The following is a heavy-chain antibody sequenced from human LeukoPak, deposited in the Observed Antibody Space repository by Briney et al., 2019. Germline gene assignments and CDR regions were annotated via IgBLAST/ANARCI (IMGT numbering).Heavy chain of an antibody. V-gene: IGHV1-18*01. D-gene: IGHD6-13*01. CDR2: ISAYDGST. CDR1: GYTFTNYA. CDR3: AREAGSGSWYPFDY. J-gene: IGHJ4*02. Sequence: GASVKVSCKASGYTFTNYAITWVRQAPGHGLEWMGWISAYDGSTNYAQKFQGRVTMTTDPSTSTAYMELRSLRSDDTAVYYCAREAGSGSWYPFDYWGQGTLVTVSS.